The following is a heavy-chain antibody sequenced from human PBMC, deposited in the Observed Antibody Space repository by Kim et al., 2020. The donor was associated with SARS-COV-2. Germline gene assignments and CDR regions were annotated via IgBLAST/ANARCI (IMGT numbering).Heavy chain of an antibody. CDR1: GFTFSSYA. V-gene: IGHV3-23*01. J-gene: IGHJ6*02. CDR2: ISGSGGST. CDR3: AKGIAAAGTFNYYYYGMDV. Sequence: GGSLRLSCAASGFTFSSYAMSWVRQAPGKGLEWVSAISGSGGSTYYADSVKGRFTISRDNSKNTLYLQMNSLRAEDTAVYYCAKGIAAAGTFNYYYYGMDVWGQGTTVTVSS. D-gene: IGHD6-13*01.